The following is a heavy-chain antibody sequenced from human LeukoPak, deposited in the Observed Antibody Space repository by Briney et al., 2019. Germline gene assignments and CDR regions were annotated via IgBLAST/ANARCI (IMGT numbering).Heavy chain of an antibody. CDR3: AKDRQEVFDY. Sequence: GGSLRLSCAAAGFTFSSYAMSWVRQAPGHRLEWVSAISGSGGSTYYADSVKGRFTISRDNSKNTLYLQMNSLRAEDTAVYYCAKDRQEVFDYWGQGTLVTVSS. CDR1: GFTFSSYA. V-gene: IGHV3-23*01. J-gene: IGHJ4*02. CDR2: ISGSGGST.